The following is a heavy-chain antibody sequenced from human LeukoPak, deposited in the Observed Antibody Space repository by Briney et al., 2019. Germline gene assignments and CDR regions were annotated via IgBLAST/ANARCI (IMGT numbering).Heavy chain of an antibody. CDR3: AKEMSVSGALHY. CDR2: LSGGGRDT. CDR1: GFTFNHYS. J-gene: IGHJ4*02. V-gene: IGHV3-23*01. Sequence: GGSLRLSCAASGFTFNHYSMNWVRQVPGKGLEWVSSLSGGGRDTFYAGSAGGRFTVSSDSSKNVLFLQMTGLRADDTAIYYCAKEMSVSGALHYWGPGTPVTVSS. D-gene: IGHD6-19*01.